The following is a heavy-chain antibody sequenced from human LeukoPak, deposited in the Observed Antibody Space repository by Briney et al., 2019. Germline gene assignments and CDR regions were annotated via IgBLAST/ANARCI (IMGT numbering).Heavy chain of an antibody. D-gene: IGHD2-15*01. CDR1: GFTFSSYA. CDR3: AKAPVTSCRGAFCYPFDY. V-gene: IGHV3-23*01. Sequence: GGSLRLSCAASGFTFSSYAMSWVRQAPGKGLEWVSAISGSGGSTYYADSVKGRFTISRDTSRSTLYLQMNSLRAEDAAVYYCAKAPVTSCRGAFCYPFDYWGQGTLVTVSS. J-gene: IGHJ4*02. CDR2: ISGSGGST.